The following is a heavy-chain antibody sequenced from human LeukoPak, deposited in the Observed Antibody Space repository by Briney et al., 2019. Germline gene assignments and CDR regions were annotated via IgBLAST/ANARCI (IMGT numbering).Heavy chain of an antibody. CDR3: AKDYSSGWYRGYFDY. J-gene: IGHJ4*02. Sequence: SGGSLRLSCAASGFTFSSYDMSWVRQAPGKGLEWVSAISGSGGSTYYADSVKGRFTISRDNSKNTLYLQMNSLRAEDTAVYYCAKDYSSGWYRGYFDYWGQGSLVTVSS. CDR1: GFTFSSYD. D-gene: IGHD6-19*01. V-gene: IGHV3-23*01. CDR2: ISGSGGST.